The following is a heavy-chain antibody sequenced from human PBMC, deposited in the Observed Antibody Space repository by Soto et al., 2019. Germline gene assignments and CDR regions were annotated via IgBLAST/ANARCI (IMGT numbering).Heavy chain of an antibody. CDR3: GRSSSMLGAGWSDS. V-gene: IGHV1-18*01. J-gene: IGHJ5*01. CDR1: GYSFRSYG. CDR2: VSGYNYNT. Sequence: QVQLEQSGPEVKKSGASVKVSCKASGYSFRSYGINWVRQAPGQGLEWIGWVSGYNYNTKYAQKLQGRITVTTDTSTNTAYMELRSLRSDDTAGYYCGRSSSMLGAGWSDSWGRGTLVTVSS. D-gene: IGHD2-8*01.